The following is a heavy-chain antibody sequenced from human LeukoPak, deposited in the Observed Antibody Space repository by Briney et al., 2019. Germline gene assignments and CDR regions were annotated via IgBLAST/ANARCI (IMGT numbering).Heavy chain of an antibody. J-gene: IGHJ6*02. D-gene: IGHD3/OR15-3a*01. CDR1: GFTFSSYG. CDR3: AHLVWEYVGGLDV. CDR2: ISYDGSNK. Sequence: QPGRSLRLSCAASGFTFSSYGMPWVRQAPGKGLEWVAVISYDGSNKYYADSVKGRFTISRDNSKNTLYLQMHSLRVEDTAVYYCAHLVWEYVGGLDVWGQGTTVTVSS. V-gene: IGHV3-30*03.